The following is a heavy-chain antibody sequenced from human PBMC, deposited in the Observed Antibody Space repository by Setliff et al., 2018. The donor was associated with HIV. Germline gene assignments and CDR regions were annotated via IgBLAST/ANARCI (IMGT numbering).Heavy chain of an antibody. CDR3: ARPGSSSSYYAMGV. Sequence: PSETLSLTCSFSGGSISSHYWSWIRQTPGKGLEWIGTIYNAGRISYNPSLRSRVTFSVDTSQNQFSLILRSVTAADTAVYYCARPGSSSSYYAMGVWGQGTTVTVSS. CDR1: GGSISSHY. V-gene: IGHV4-59*11. J-gene: IGHJ6*02. D-gene: IGHD3-10*01. CDR2: IYNAGRI.